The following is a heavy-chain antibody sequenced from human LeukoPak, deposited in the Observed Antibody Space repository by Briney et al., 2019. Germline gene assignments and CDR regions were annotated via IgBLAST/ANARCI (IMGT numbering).Heavy chain of an antibody. Sequence: PGGSLRLSCAASGFTFTNAWMSWVRQAPGKGPEWVGRIKSKTDDGTTDYAAPVKGRFTISRDDSKATVDLQMNSLNSEDTAVHYCTTVLIGYCSSSGCYAGDLWGQGALVIVSS. J-gene: IGHJ5*02. CDR2: IKSKTDDGTT. D-gene: IGHD2-2*01. V-gene: IGHV3-15*01. CDR3: TTVLIGYCSSSGCYAGDL. CDR1: GFTFTNAW.